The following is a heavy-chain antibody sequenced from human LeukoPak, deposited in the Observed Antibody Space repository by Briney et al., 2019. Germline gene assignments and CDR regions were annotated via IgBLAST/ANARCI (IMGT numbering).Heavy chain of an antibody. Sequence: SETLSLTCTVSAGSIFSSNYCWVWIRQPPGKGLEWIGSIYYSGSTYYSPSLKSRVTMSQDTSKNRFSLKLSSVTAADTAVYFCARGVKSSGWYGNYYYMDVWGRGTTVTVPS. CDR1: AGSIFSSNYC. CDR2: IYYSGST. J-gene: IGHJ6*03. CDR3: ARGVKSSGWYGNYYYMDV. V-gene: IGHV4-39*01. D-gene: IGHD6-19*01.